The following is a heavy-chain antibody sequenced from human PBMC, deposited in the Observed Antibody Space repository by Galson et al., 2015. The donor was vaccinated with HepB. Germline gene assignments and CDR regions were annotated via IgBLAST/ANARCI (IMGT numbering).Heavy chain of an antibody. CDR2: IRYDGSNK. D-gene: IGHD6-13*01. J-gene: IGHJ2*01. CDR3: AKSSPSSWGKSYWYFDL. Sequence: SLRLSCVASGFTFSSYGLHWVRQAPGKGLEWVAFIRYDGSNKYYADSVKGRFTISRDNSKNTLYLQMNSLRAEDTAVYYCAKSSPSSWGKSYWYFDLWGRGTWSLSPQ. CDR1: GFTFSSYG. V-gene: IGHV3-30*02.